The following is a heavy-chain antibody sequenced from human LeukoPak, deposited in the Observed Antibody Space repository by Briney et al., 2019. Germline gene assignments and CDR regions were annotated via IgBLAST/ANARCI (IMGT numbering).Heavy chain of an antibody. CDR1: GFTFSYYG. CDR2: LSPSGADT. CDR3: ARRAYNWGAFDI. J-gene: IGHJ3*02. D-gene: IGHD5-24*01. V-gene: IGHV3-23*01. Sequence: GGSLRLSCAASGFTFSYYGMHWVRQAPGKGLEWVSTLSPSGADTYYADSVKGRFTISRDISKNTLYLQMNSLRAEDTAVYYCARRAYNWGAFDIWGQGTMVTVSS.